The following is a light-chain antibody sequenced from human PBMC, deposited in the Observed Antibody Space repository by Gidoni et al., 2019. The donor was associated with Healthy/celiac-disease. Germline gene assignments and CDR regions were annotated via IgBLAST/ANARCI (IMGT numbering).Light chain of an antibody. CDR2: EGS. CDR3: CSYAGSSTYVV. Sequence: QSALTQPASVSGSPGQSITISCTGTISDVGSYNLVSWYQQHPGKAPKLMIYEGSKRPSGVSNRFSGSKSGNTASLTISGLQAEDEAYYYCCSYAGSSTYVVFGGGTKLTVL. CDR1: ISDVGSYNL. J-gene: IGLJ2*01. V-gene: IGLV2-23*01.